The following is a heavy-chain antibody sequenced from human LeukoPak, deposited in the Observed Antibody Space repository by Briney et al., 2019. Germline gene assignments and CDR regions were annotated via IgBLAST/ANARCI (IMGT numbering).Heavy chain of an antibody. CDR3: AKDESESSGSFDY. CDR2: ITFDGSNK. Sequence: PGGSLRLSCAASGFTFNRCGMHWVRQAPGKGLEWVTFITFDGSNKRYIDSVKGRFTISRDNSRNTLHLQMNSLRVEDTAVYYCAKDESESSGSFDYWGQATLVTVSS. CDR1: GFTFNRCG. V-gene: IGHV3-30*02. J-gene: IGHJ4*01. D-gene: IGHD3-22*01.